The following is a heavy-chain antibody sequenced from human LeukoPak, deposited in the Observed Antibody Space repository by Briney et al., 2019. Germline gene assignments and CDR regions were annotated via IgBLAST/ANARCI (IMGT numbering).Heavy chain of an antibody. CDR1: GGVFTTYA. CDR3: TIIPNVILFTHYFEY. Sequence: SVKVSCKASGGVFTTYAISWVRQAPGQGLEWMGSIIPFLGATNYAQKFQGRVTITADEPTRTAYMELTYVRSDDTAVYYCTIIPNVILFTHYFEYWGQGTLVTVSS. CDR2: IIPFLGAT. D-gene: IGHD2-21*01. J-gene: IGHJ4*02. V-gene: IGHV1-69*11.